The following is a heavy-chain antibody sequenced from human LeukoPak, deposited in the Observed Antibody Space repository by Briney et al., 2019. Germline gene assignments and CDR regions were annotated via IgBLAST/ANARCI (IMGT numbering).Heavy chain of an antibody. CDR1: GFTFSNYA. V-gene: IGHV3-23*01. CDR2: ISGSGGST. CDR3: ARDCVSGSFGP. Sequence: QTGGSLRLSCAASGFTFSNYAMSWVRQAPGKGLEWVSTISGSGGSTYYADSVKGQFTISRDNSKNTLYLQMNSLRAEDTAVYYCARDCVSGSFGPWGQGTLVTVSS. D-gene: IGHD3-10*01. J-gene: IGHJ5*02.